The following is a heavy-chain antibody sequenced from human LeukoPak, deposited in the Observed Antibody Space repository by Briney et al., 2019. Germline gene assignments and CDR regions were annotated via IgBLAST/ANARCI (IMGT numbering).Heavy chain of an antibody. CDR2: INHSGST. Sequence: SETLSLTCAVYGGSFSGYYWSWIRQPPGKGLEWIGEINHSGSTNYNPSLKGRVTISVDTSKNQFSLKLSSVTAADTAVYYCARGTGYCSGGSCGFDYWGQGTLVTVSS. J-gene: IGHJ4*02. V-gene: IGHV4-34*01. CDR1: GGSFSGYY. D-gene: IGHD2-15*01. CDR3: ARGTGYCSGGSCGFDY.